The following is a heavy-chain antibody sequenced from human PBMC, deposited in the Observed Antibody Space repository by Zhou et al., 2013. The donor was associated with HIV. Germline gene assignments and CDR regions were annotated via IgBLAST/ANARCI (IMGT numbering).Heavy chain of an antibody. V-gene: IGHV1-69*05. CDR2: IVPFFHTA. CDR3: ATRGGNYYDSGGEDYFDY. Sequence: QVQLVQSGAEVKKPGSSVKVSCKASGGSFKNIGISWVRQAPGQGLQWIGGIVPFFHTANYAQKFQDRVTMTTDESTRTAFMDLRSLRSDDTAIYYCATRGGNYYDSGGEDYFDYWGPGNPGHRSPQ. D-gene: IGHD3-22*01. CDR1: GGSFKNIG. J-gene: IGHJ4*02.